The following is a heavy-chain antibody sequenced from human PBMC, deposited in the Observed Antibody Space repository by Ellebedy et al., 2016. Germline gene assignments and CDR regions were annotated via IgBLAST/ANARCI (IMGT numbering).Heavy chain of an antibody. CDR1: GFSFSDSW. J-gene: IGHJ6*02. CDR2: INQGGGEK. CDR3: ARDRQLWPEGYYYGMDV. Sequence: GESLKISCAASGFSFSDSWITWVRQAPGKGLEWVANINQGGGEKNYLDSVKGRFTISRDNAKNSLYLQMNSLRDEDTAVYYCARDRQLWPEGYYYGMDVWGQGTTVTVSS. V-gene: IGHV3-7*01. D-gene: IGHD5-18*01.